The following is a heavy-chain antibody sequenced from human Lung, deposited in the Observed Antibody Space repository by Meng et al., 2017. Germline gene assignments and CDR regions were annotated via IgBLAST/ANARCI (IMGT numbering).Heavy chain of an antibody. CDR1: GGSFSDYY. V-gene: IGHV4-34*01. CDR3: ARGPTTMAHDFDY. CDR2: INHSGST. Sequence: QVQHQPGGAGLLKPSATRSPTCFVSGGSFSDYYWSWIRQPPGKGLEWIGEINHSGSTNYNPSLESRATISVDTSQNNLSLKLSSVTAADSAVYYCARGPTTMAHDFDYWGQGTLVTVSS. J-gene: IGHJ4*02. D-gene: IGHD4-11*01.